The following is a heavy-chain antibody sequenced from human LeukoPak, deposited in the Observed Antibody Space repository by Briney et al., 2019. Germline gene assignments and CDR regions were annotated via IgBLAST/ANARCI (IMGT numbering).Heavy chain of an antibody. CDR1: GFTVSSYW. Sequence: TGGSLRLSCAASGFTVSSYWISWVRQAPGKGLEWVANIKQDGSEKYYVDSVKGRFTISRDNAKNSLYLQMNSLRAEDTAVYYCARDSPRGLYSYYGMDVWGQGTTVTVSS. CDR2: IKQDGSEK. J-gene: IGHJ6*02. V-gene: IGHV3-7*01. CDR3: ARDSPRGLYSYYGMDV. D-gene: IGHD3-10*01.